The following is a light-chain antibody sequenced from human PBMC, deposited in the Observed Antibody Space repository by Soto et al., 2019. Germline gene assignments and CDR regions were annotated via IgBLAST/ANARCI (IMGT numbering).Light chain of an antibody. CDR2: SAS. J-gene: IGKJ4*01. Sequence: DIQMTPSPSFVFASVGDRITISCRGSQGISSWVAGDQQKPGKAPKLLIYSASSLQRLGPSMFSGSGSGTYFTFTINSMQPEDIATYSCQQYDKLPRTFGGGTKVDIK. CDR3: QQYDKLPRT. CDR1: QGISSW. V-gene: IGKV1-12*01.